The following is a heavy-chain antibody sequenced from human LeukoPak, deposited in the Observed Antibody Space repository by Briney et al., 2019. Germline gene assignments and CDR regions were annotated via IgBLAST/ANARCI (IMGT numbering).Heavy chain of an antibody. CDR2: IIPIFGTA. CDR3: ARGYDFWSGYWYY. V-gene: IGHV1-69*05. CDR1: GGTFSSYA. D-gene: IGHD3-3*01. J-gene: IGHJ4*02. Sequence: SVKVSCKASGGTFSSYAISWVRQAPGRGLEWMGGIIPIFGTANYAQKFQGRVTLTTDESTSTAYMELSSLRSEDTAVYYCARGYDFWSGYWYYWGQGTLVTVSS.